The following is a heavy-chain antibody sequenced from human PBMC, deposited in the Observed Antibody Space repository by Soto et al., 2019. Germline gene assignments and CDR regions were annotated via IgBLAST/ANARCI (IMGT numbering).Heavy chain of an antibody. D-gene: IGHD2-2*01. CDR1: GYTFTSSG. Sequence: GASVKVSCKASGYTFTSSGISWVRQAPGQGLEWMGWISVYNGNTNYAQNFQGRVSMTTDTFTSTVYMELRNLRSDDTAVYYCARGVVVPAATGKTWFDPWGQGTLVTVSS. CDR3: ARGVVVPAATGKTWFDP. CDR2: ISVYNGNT. V-gene: IGHV1-18*01. J-gene: IGHJ5*02.